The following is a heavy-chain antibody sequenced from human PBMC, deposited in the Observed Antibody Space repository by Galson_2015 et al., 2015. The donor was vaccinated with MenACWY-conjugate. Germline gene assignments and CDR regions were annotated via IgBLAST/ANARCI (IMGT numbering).Heavy chain of an antibody. CDR1: FSLSTSGVG. Sequence: FSLSTSGVGVGWIRQPPGKALEWLALIYWDDDKRYSPSLRSRLTITKDTSKNHVVLTMTNMDPVDTATYYCSRTGATPGDYWGQGTLVTVSS. D-gene: IGHD2-15*01. CDR2: IYWDDDK. CDR3: SRTGATPGDY. V-gene: IGHV2-5*02. J-gene: IGHJ4*02.